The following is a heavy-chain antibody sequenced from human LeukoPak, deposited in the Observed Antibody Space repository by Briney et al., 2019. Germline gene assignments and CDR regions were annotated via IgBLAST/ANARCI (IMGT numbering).Heavy chain of an antibody. V-gene: IGHV3-15*01. CDR3: TAPGLYCSGGSCYFSYYYGMDL. J-gene: IGHJ6*02. CDR2: IKSKADGGTA. D-gene: IGHD2-15*01. CDR1: GFTFTDAW. Sequence: GGSLRLSCAASGFTFTDAWMSWLRQAPGKGLESVGRIKSKADGGTADYAAPVKGRFTISRDDSKSTVYLQMNSLKTEDTAVYYCTAPGLYCSGGSCYFSYYYGMDLWGQGTTVTVSS.